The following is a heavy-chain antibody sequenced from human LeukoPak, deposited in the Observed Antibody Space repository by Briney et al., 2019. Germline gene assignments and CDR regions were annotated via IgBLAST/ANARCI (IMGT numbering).Heavy chain of an antibody. CDR1: GYSISSGHY. V-gene: IGHV4-38-2*01. D-gene: IGHD4-23*01. CDR2: SYHGGST. Sequence: SETLSLTCAVSGYSISSGHYWGWIRPPPGKGLEWIGSSYHGGSTYYNPSLKSRVTISADTSKNQFSLKLSSVTAADTAVYYCARHEVTVVTPGRFDYWGQGTLVTVSS. CDR3: ARHEVTVVTPGRFDY. J-gene: IGHJ4*02.